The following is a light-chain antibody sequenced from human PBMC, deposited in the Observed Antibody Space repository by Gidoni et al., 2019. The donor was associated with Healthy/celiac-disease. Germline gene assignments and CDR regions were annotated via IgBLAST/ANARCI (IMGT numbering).Light chain of an antibody. V-gene: IGLV6-57*02. J-gene: IGLJ3*02. Sequence: NFMLTQPHSVSHSPGKTVTISCTGSSGSIASNYVQWYQQRPGSAPTTVIYEDNQRPSGVPDRFSGSIDSSSNSASLTISGLKTEDEADYYCQSYDSSNSWVFGGGTKLTVL. CDR3: QSYDSSNSWV. CDR2: EDN. CDR1: SGSIASNY.